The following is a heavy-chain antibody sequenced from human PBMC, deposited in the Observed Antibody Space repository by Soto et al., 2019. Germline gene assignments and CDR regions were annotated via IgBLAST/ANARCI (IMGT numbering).Heavy chain of an antibody. D-gene: IGHD5-18*01. Sequence: GGSLRLSCAASGFTFSSYAMSWVRQAPGKGLEWVSAISGSGGSTYYADSVKGRFTISRDNSKNTLYLQMNSLRAEDTAVYYCAKDPIAIRAMATSFDYFDYWGQGTLVTVSS. CDR1: GFTFSSYA. CDR3: AKDPIAIRAMATSFDYFDY. CDR2: ISGSGGST. J-gene: IGHJ4*02. V-gene: IGHV3-23*01.